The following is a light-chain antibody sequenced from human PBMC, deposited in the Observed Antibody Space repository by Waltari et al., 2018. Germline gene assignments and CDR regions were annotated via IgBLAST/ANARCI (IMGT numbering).Light chain of an antibody. J-gene: IGLJ1*01. Sequence: QSALTQPPSASGSPGQTVTFSCPGTNSDVGDSKYVSWYQQHPGKPPKLIIFEVTQRPSGVPDRLSGSKSGNTASLTISGLQAEDEADYYCSSYADGHGHVFGTGTKVTVL. CDR2: EVT. CDR1: NSDVGDSKY. V-gene: IGLV2-8*01. CDR3: SSYADGHGHV.